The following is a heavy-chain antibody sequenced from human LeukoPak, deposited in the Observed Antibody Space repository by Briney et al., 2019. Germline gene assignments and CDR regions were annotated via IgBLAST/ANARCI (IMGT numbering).Heavy chain of an antibody. CDR2: IRHDESEI. CDR1: GFTFSSYS. Sequence: GGSLRLSCAASGFTFSSYSMNWVRQAPGKGLEWVANIRHDESEIYYVDSVKGRFTISRDNAKDSLFLQMNSLRAEDTAVYYCARDPWRSGWDYWGQGALVTVSS. J-gene: IGHJ4*02. V-gene: IGHV3-7*01. CDR3: ARDPWRSGWDY. D-gene: IGHD6-19*01.